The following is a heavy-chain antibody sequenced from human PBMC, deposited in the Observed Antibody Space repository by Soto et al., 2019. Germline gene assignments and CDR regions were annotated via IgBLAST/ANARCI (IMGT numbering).Heavy chain of an antibody. CDR2: IRTKAKSYAT. V-gene: IGHV3-73*02. J-gene: IGHJ6*02. D-gene: IGHD2-2*01. CDR1: GFTFTGSA. CDR3: TTPQLYYGMDV. Sequence: EVQLVESGGGLVQPGGSLKLSCAASGFTFTGSAIHWVRQASGKGLEWVGRIRTKAKSYATAYAASVKDRFTVSRDDSKNPAYLQMNRLKTEDTAVYYCTTPQLYYGMDVWGQGTTVTVSS.